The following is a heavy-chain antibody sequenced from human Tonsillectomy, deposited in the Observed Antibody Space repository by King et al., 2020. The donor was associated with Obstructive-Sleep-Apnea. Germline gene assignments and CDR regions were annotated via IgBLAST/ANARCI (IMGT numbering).Heavy chain of an antibody. V-gene: IGHV4-39*07. Sequence: QLQESGPGLVKPSETLSLTCAVSGGSISSSSYHWGWIRQPPGKGLEWIGSVYYSGSTYYNPSLKSRVTMSVDTSKNQFSLKLSSVTAADTAVYYCARQGSPGWNFDYWGQGTLVTVSS. J-gene: IGHJ4*02. CDR3: ARQGSPGWNFDY. CDR2: VYYSGST. CDR1: GGSISSSSYH. D-gene: IGHD2-15*01.